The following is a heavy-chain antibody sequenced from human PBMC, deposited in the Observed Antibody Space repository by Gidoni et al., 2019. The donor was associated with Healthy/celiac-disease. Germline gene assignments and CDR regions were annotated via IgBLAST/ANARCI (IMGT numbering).Heavy chain of an antibody. CDR3: ARHLSGWLHQGRDAFDI. Sequence: QLQLQESGPGLVKPSETLSLTCTVSGGSISSSSYYWGWFRQPPGKGLEWIGSIYYSGSTYYNPSLKSRVTISVDTSKNQFSLKLSSVTAADTAVYYCARHLSGWLHQGRDAFDIWGQGTMVTVSS. CDR2: IYYSGST. D-gene: IGHD6-19*01. J-gene: IGHJ3*02. CDR1: GGSISSSSYY. V-gene: IGHV4-39*01.